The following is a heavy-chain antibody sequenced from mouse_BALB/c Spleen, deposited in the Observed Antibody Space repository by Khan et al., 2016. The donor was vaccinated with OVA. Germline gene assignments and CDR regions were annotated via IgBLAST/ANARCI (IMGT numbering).Heavy chain of an antibody. CDR3: TREGGDGSSFAY. Sequence: QVQLQQSGTELVRPGASVKLSCKASGYTFTNYWINWVKQRPGQGLEWIGNIYPSDSYTNYNQKFKDKATLTVDKSSSTAYMQLSSLTSEDSAVYYCTREGGDGSSFAYWGQGTLVTVAA. J-gene: IGHJ3*01. V-gene: IGHV1-69*02. D-gene: IGHD2-3*01. CDR1: GYTFTNYW. CDR2: IYPSDSYT.